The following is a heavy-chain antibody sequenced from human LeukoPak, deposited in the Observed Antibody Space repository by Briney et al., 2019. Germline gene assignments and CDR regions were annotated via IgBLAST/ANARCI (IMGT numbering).Heavy chain of an antibody. D-gene: IGHD5-18*01. CDR3: ARDRGYSYGSFDY. CDR2: IWYDGSNK. CDR1: GFTFSSYG. Sequence: PGGSLRLSCAASGFTFSSYGMHWVRQAPGKGLEWVAVIWYDGSNKYYADSVKGRFTISRDNSKNTLYLQMNSLRAEDTAVYYCARDRGYSYGSFDYWGQGTLVTSPQ. V-gene: IGHV3-33*08. J-gene: IGHJ4*02.